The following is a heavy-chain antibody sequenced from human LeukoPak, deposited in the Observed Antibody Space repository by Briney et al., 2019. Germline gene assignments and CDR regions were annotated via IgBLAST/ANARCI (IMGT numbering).Heavy chain of an antibody. Sequence: GGSLRLSCAASGFTFSSYSMNWVRQAPGKGLEWVSSISSSSYIYYADSVKGRFTISRDNAKNSLYLQMNSLRAEDTAVYYCAREGGYSYGYLGGFDYWGQGTLVTVSS. CDR3: AREGGYSYGYLGGFDY. CDR1: GFTFSSYS. CDR2: ISSSSYI. D-gene: IGHD5-18*01. V-gene: IGHV3-21*01. J-gene: IGHJ4*02.